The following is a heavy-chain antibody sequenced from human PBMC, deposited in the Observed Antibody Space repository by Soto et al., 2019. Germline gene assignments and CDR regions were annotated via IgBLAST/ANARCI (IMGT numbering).Heavy chain of an antibody. CDR2: ISGSGGST. V-gene: IGHV3-23*01. CDR3: AKDASYYDFWSGYYHYYYGMDV. Sequence: GSLRLSCAASGFTFSSYAMSWVRQAPGKGLEWVSAISGSGGSTYYADSVKGQFTITRDNAKNTLYLQMNSLRAEDTAVYYCAKDASYYDFWSGYYHYYYGMDVWGQGTTVTVSS. J-gene: IGHJ6*02. CDR1: GFTFSSYA. D-gene: IGHD3-3*01.